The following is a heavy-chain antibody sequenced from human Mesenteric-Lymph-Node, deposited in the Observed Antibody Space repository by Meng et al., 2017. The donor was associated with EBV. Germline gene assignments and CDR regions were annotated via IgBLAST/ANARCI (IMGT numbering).Heavy chain of an antibody. CDR2: ISGSGGTT. Sequence: EVHVLESGGGLVQPGGSLRLSGVSSGFTFKIYDINWVRQAPGRGLEWVSGISGSGGTTYYADSVKGRFSISRDNSGNTVYLQMNNLRAEDTAVYYCSNLPYNYWGQGTLVTVSS. CDR3: SNLPYNY. J-gene: IGHJ4*01. V-gene: IGHV3-23*01. CDR1: GFTFKIYD. D-gene: IGHD5-24*01.